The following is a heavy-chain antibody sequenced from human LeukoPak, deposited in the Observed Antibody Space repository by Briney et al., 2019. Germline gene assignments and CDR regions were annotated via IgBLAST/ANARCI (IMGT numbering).Heavy chain of an antibody. J-gene: IGHJ6*02. CDR1: GFTFSSYA. Sequence: GGSLRLSCAASGFTFSSYAMSWVRQAPGKGLEWVSGISGSGDNTYYADSVKGRFTISRDNSKNTLYLQMNSLRAEDTAVYYCAKGFVVVTAMDGMDVWGQGTTVTVSS. D-gene: IGHD2-21*02. V-gene: IGHV3-23*01. CDR2: ISGSGDNT. CDR3: AKGFVVVTAMDGMDV.